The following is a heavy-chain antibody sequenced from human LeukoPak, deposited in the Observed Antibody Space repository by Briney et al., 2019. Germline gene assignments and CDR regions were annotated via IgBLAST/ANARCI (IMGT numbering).Heavy chain of an antibody. V-gene: IGHV3-7*03. Sequence: GGSLRLSCAASGFTFSSYWMSWVRQAPGKGLEWVANIKQDGSEKYYVDSVKGRFTISRDNAKNSLYLQMNSLRAEDMALYYCAKGTGGYSSSPFDYWGQGTLVTVSS. D-gene: IGHD6-13*01. J-gene: IGHJ4*02. CDR3: AKGTGGYSSSPFDY. CDR2: IKQDGSEK. CDR1: GFTFSSYW.